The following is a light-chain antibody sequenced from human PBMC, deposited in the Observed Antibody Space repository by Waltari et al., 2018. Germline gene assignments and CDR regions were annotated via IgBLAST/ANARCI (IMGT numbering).Light chain of an antibody. Sequence: QSALTQPASVSGSPGQSITISCTGTSSDIGSQSPVSWYQQHPGKAPKLMIHEVSNRLSGVSSRFSASKSGDAASLTISGLHAEDEADYYCSSYTITSTPVVFGGGTKLTVL. CDR3: SSYTITSTPVV. CDR2: EVS. J-gene: IGLJ2*01. V-gene: IGLV2-14*01. CDR1: SSDIGSQSP.